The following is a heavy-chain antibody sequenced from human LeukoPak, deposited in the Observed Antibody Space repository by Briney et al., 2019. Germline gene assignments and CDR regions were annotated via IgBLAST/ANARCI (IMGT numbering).Heavy chain of an antibody. Sequence: PGGSLRLSCAASGFTFSSYAMSWVRQAPGKGLEWVSAISGSGGSTYYADSVKGRFTISRDNSKNTPYLQMNSLRAEDTAVYYCAKAETRRLRYFDWLSPRPYYYYGMDVWGQGTTVTVSS. CDR2: ISGSGGST. J-gene: IGHJ6*02. CDR3: AKAETRRLRYFDWLSPRPYYYYGMDV. D-gene: IGHD3-9*01. CDR1: GFTFSSYA. V-gene: IGHV3-23*01.